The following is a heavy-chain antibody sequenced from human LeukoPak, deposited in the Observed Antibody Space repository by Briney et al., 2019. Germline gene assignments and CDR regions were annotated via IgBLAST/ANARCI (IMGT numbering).Heavy chain of an antibody. CDR2: ISYDGSNK. Sequence: GRSLRLSCAASGSTFSSYAMHWVRQAPGKGLEWVAVISYDGSNKYYADSVKGRFTISRDNSKNTLYLQMNSLRAEDTAVYYCAREDYDSSGSDDAFDIWGQGTMVTVSS. D-gene: IGHD3-22*01. J-gene: IGHJ3*02. CDR3: AREDYDSSGSDDAFDI. CDR1: GSTFSSYA. V-gene: IGHV3-30-3*01.